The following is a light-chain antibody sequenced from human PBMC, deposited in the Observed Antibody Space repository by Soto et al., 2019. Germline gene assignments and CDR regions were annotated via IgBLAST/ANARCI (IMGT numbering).Light chain of an antibody. J-gene: IGKJ4*01. CDR3: QQRDNGLT. V-gene: IGKV3-15*01. CDR2: GAS. Sequence: EIVMTQSPATLSVSPGERATLSCRASQSVSSNLAWYQQKPGQAPRLLIYGASTRATGIPARFSGSGSGTEFTLTISSLESEDFAVYYCQQRDNGLTFGGGTKVEMK. CDR1: QSVSSN.